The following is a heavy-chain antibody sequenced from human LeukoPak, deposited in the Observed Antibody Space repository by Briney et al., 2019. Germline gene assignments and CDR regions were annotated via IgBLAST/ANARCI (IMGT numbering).Heavy chain of an antibody. D-gene: IGHD6-13*01. J-gene: IGHJ4*02. CDR3: VKGQLPQLVSNFAS. V-gene: IGHV3-64D*06. CDR2: VSSNGGTT. Sequence: GGSLRLSCSASGFTFSSYAMHWVRQAPGKGLEYVSAVSSNGGTTYYADSVKGRFTISRDNSKNTLYLQMSSLRVEDTSIYYCVKGQLPQLVSNFASWGQGTLVTVSS. CDR1: GFTFSSYA.